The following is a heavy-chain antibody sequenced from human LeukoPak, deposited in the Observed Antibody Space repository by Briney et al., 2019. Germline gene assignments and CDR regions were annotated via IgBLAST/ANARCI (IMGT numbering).Heavy chain of an antibody. J-gene: IGHJ4*02. Sequence: GGSLRLSCAASGFTFSSYAMSWVRQAPGKGLEWVSAISGSGGSTYYADSVKGRFTISRDNSKNTLYLQMNSLRAEDTAVYYCARDESGSYYNYWGQGTLVTVSS. CDR3: ARDESGSYYNY. CDR2: ISGSGGST. D-gene: IGHD1-26*01. CDR1: GFTFSSYA. V-gene: IGHV3-23*01.